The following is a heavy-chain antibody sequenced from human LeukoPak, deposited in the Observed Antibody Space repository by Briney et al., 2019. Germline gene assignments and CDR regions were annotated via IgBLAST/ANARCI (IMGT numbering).Heavy chain of an antibody. CDR1: GYTFTSYD. Sequence: ASVKVSCKASGYTFTSYDINWVRQVTGQGPEWMGWMNPNSGNTGYAQKFQGRVTITRDTSISTAYMELSSLRSEDMAVYYCARGGCESCYNYWGQGTLVTVSS. J-gene: IGHJ4*02. CDR3: ARGGCESCYNY. V-gene: IGHV1-8*03. D-gene: IGHD2-15*01. CDR2: MNPNSGNT.